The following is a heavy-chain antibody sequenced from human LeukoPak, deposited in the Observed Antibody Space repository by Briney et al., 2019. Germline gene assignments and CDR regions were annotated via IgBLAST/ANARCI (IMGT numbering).Heavy chain of an antibody. CDR1: GFTFSTYT. V-gene: IGHV3-23*01. Sequence: GGSLRLSCAASGFTFSTYTMYWVRHPPGKRLEWVSIIGNNGGGIHYADSVRGRFTISRDNSKDTLYLQMNSLRAEDTAVYYCTRGTHDYGRIERNKPFDYWGQGTLVTVSS. CDR3: TRGTHDYGRIERNKPFDY. CDR2: IGNNGGGI. J-gene: IGHJ4*02. D-gene: IGHD4-23*01.